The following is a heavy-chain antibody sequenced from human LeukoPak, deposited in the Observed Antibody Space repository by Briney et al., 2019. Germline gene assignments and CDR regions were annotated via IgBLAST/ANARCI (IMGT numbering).Heavy chain of an antibody. Sequence: ASVKVSCKASGYTFTSYGISWVRQAPGQGLEWMGWISAYNGNTNYAQKLQGRVTMTTDTSTSTAYMELRSLRSDDTAVYYCARQDIVVVPAAIRDYYYYGMDVWGQGATVTVSS. CDR3: ARQDIVVVPAAIRDYYYYGMDV. V-gene: IGHV1-18*01. CDR2: ISAYNGNT. CDR1: GYTFTSYG. J-gene: IGHJ6*02. D-gene: IGHD2-2*02.